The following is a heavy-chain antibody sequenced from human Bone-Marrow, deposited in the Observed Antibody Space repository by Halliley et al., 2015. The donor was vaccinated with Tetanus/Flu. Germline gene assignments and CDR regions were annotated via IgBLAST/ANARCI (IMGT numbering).Heavy chain of an antibody. D-gene: IGHD1-1*01. CDR2: IHTGRST. J-gene: IGHJ4*02. Sequence: LGWVGRIHTGRSTDYAQKFRGRATMTRDTSTSTEYRELSRLTPEDAAVYYCARDAHPWNFDYWGQGNLVPVSS. V-gene: IGHV1-46*03. CDR3: ARDAHPWNFDY.